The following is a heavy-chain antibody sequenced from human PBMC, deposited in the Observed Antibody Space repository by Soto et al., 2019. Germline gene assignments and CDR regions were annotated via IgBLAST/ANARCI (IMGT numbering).Heavy chain of an antibody. CDR3: ARLRFGINVCDY. V-gene: IGHV1-18*01. J-gene: IGHJ4*02. CDR1: GYTFTNSG. Sequence: QVQLVQSGAEVKKPGASVKVSCKASGYTFTNSGLSWVRQAPGQGLEWMGWISVYYENTNYAQKFQGRVTMTTDTSTSTAYMELRGLRSDDTAVYCCARLRFGINVCDYWGQGTLVTVSS. CDR2: ISVYYENT. D-gene: IGHD3-16*01.